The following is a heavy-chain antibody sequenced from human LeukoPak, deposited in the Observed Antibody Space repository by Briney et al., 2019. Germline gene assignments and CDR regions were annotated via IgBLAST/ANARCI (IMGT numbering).Heavy chain of an antibody. Sequence: GGSLSLSCEASGFXFSDYYISWIRQAPGKGLEWVSFISTSFSYTYYADSVKGRFTISRDNAKKSVYLQMNSLRAEDTAVYYCARETYGDHTFDYWGQGTLVTVSS. CDR3: ARETYGDHTFDY. D-gene: IGHD4-17*01. CDR2: ISTSFSYT. V-gene: IGHV3-11*06. CDR1: GFXFSDYY. J-gene: IGHJ4*02.